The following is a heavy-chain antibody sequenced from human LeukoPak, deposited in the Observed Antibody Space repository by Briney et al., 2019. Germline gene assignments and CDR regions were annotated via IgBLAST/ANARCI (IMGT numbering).Heavy chain of an antibody. CDR2: IYPGDSDT. V-gene: IGHV5-51*01. Sequence: GESLKISCKGSGYSFTSYWIGWVRLMPGKGLEWMAIIYPGDSDTRYSPSFQGQVTISADKSISAAYLQWSSLKASDTAMYYCARQDDLDAFDIWGQGTMVTVSS. D-gene: IGHD3-3*01. J-gene: IGHJ3*02. CDR3: ARQDDLDAFDI. CDR1: GYSFTSYW.